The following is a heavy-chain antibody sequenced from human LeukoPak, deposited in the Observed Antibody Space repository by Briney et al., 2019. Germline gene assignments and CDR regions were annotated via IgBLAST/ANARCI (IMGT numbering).Heavy chain of an antibody. D-gene: IGHD5-18*01. CDR3: ARAGYSYGAGYYFDY. V-gene: IGHV4-31*03. J-gene: IGHJ4*02. CDR1: GGSISSGGYY. CDR2: IYATGST. Sequence: SQTLSLTCTVSGGSISSGGYYWSWIRQHPGKGLEWIGYIYATGSTNYNPSLKSRVTISLDTSKNQFSLKLSSVTAADAAVYYCARAGYSYGAGYYFDYWGQGALVTVSS.